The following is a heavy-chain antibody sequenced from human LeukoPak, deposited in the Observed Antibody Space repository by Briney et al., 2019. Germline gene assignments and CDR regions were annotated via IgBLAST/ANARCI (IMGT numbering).Heavy chain of an antibody. CDR3: ATMYSSSWYGDY. V-gene: IGHV3-23*01. CDR1: GFTFSTYA. J-gene: IGHJ4*02. D-gene: IGHD6-13*01. Sequence: GGSLRLSCAASGFTFSTYAMSWVRQAPGKGLEWVSAISGSGGSTYYADSVKGRFTISRDNSKNTLYLQMNSLRAEDTAVYYCATMYSSSWYGDYWGQGTLVTVSS. CDR2: ISGSGGST.